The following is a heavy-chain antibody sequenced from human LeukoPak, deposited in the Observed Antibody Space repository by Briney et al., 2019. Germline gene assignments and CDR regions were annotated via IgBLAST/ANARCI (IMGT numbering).Heavy chain of an antibody. Sequence: SETLSLTCIVSGGSVTSNYWSWIRQPPGKGLEWIGYIYYTGTTNYNPSLKSRVTISVDTSKNQFSLKLSSVTAADTAVYYCARAGANGIEAAGSLRYWGQGTLVTVSS. D-gene: IGHD6-13*01. CDR2: IYYTGTT. CDR1: GGSVTSNY. V-gene: IGHV4-59*02. CDR3: ARAGANGIEAAGSLRY. J-gene: IGHJ4*02.